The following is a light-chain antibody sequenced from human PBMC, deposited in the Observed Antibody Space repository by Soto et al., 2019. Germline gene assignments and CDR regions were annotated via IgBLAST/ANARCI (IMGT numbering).Light chain of an antibody. CDR2: GAS. CDR1: QSISSY. V-gene: IGKV3-20*01. CDR3: QQYGSSPPSST. Sequence: EIVFTQSPCTLSLSPGERATLSCRASQSISSYLAWYQQKPGQAPRLLIYGASNRATDIPDRFSGRGSGTDFTLTISRLEPEDFAVYYCQQYGSSPPSSTFGQGTRLEIK. J-gene: IGKJ5*01.